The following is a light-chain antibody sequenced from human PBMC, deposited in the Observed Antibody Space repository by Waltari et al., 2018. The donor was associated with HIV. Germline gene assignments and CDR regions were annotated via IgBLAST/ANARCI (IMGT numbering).Light chain of an antibody. CDR3: QQYFSLPPT. CDR2: WAS. Sequence: DIVMTQSPDSLIVSVGERAPINCSPSRRLLHRSNNKNYLAWFQVRTGQPPKVVIYWASVRDSGVPDRFSGGGSATDFTLAINDVQAEDVALYYCQQYFSLPPTFGQGT. CDR1: RRLLHRSNNKNY. J-gene: IGKJ2*01. V-gene: IGKV4-1*01.